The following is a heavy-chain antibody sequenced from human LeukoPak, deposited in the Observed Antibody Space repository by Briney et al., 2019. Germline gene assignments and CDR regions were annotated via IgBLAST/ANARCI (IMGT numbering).Heavy chain of an antibody. CDR3: ARDRSTAMAKNDAFDI. J-gene: IGHJ3*02. CDR2: ISESSTYI. CDR1: GFTFSTYS. Sequence: GGSLRLSCAASGFTFSTYSMNWVRQAPGKGLEWVASISESSTYIYSADSIKGRFTISRDNAKNSLYLQMNSLRAEDTAVYYCARDRSTAMAKNDAFDIWGQGTMATVSS. V-gene: IGHV3-21*01. D-gene: IGHD5-18*01.